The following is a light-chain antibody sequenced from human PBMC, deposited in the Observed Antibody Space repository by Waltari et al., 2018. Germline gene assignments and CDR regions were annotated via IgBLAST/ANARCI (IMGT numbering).Light chain of an antibody. J-gene: IGLJ2*01. CDR1: SSDVGGYNY. CDR3: CSYAGSSTPVV. V-gene: IGLV2-23*02. Sequence: QSALTQPAPVSGSPGQSITISCPGTSSDVGGYNYVSWYQQHPGKAPKLMIYDVSKRPSGVSNRFSGSKSGNTASLTISGLQAEDEADYYCCSYAGSSTPVVFGGGTKLTVL. CDR2: DVS.